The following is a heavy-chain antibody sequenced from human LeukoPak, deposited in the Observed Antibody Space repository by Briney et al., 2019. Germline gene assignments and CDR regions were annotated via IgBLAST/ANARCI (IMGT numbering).Heavy chain of an antibody. V-gene: IGHV3-11*01. CDR2: SSSSGSTI. Sequence: PGGSLRLSCAASGFTLSDYYMSWIRQAPGKGLEWVSYSSSSGSTIYYADSVKGRFAISRDNAKNSLYLQMNSLRVEDTAVYYCARRRDFIDYWGQGTLVTVSS. J-gene: IGHJ4*02. CDR1: GFTLSDYY. CDR3: ARRRDFIDY. D-gene: IGHD3/OR15-3a*01.